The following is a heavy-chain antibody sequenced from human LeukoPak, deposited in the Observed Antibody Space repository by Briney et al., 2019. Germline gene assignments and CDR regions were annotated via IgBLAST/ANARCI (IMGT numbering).Heavy chain of an antibody. CDR2: IYRGGNT. CDR3: ARESRDGYSFRPGSH. V-gene: IGHV3-66*01. J-gene: IGHJ4*02. Sequence: GGSLRLSCAASGLTVSDNYMSWVRQAPGKGLEWVSVIYRGGNTYYADSVKGRFTISRDISKNTLYLQMNSLSAEDTAMYYCARESRDGYSFRPGSHWGQGTLVTVSS. D-gene: IGHD5-24*01. CDR1: GLTVSDNY.